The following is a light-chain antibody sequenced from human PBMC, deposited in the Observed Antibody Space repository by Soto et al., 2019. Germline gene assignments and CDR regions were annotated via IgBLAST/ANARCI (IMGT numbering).Light chain of an antibody. CDR2: EAS. J-gene: IGKJ4*01. CDR1: QDITSS. CDR3: LLYDNLPLS. V-gene: IGKV1-33*01. Sequence: DIQMTQSPSSLSASVGDRVSITCQASQDITSSLNWYQQKPGKAPKVLIYEASNLEAGVPSRFSGSGSGTDFTFAINNLQPEDIATYYCLLYDNLPLSFGGGTKVDIK.